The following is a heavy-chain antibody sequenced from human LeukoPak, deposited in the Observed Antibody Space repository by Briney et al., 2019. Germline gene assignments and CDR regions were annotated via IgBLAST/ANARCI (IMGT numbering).Heavy chain of an antibody. CDR2: IWYDGSNT. CDR1: GFTFSSYG. Sequence: GRSLRLSCAASGFTFSSYGMHWVRQAPGRGLEWVTVIWYDGSNTYYADSVKGRFTISRDNSKNTLYLQMNSLRAEDPAIYYCAKEGMTTVRKGPYYFDYWGQGTLVTVSS. D-gene: IGHD4-17*01. CDR3: AKEGMTTVRKGPYYFDY. V-gene: IGHV3-33*06. J-gene: IGHJ4*02.